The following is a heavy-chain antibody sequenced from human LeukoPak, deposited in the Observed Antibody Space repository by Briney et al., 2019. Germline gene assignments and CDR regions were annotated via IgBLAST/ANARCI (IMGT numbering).Heavy chain of an antibody. CDR2: INNDGTST. V-gene: IGHV3-74*01. CDR3: ARVLTATSGNYVDY. J-gene: IGHJ4*02. CDR1: GFTFSNYW. D-gene: IGHD3-10*01. Sequence: GGSLRLSCAASGFTFSNYWMHWVRQAPGEGLVWVSRINNDGTSTTYADSVKGRFTISRDNAKNTLYLQMNSLRAEDTAVYYCARVLTATSGNYVDYWGQGTLVTVSS.